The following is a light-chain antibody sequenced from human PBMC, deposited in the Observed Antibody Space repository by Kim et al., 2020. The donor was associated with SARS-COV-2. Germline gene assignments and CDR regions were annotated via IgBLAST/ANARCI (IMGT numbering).Light chain of an antibody. J-gene: IGLJ1*01. CDR3: QAWDSSTEV. V-gene: IGLV3-1*01. Sequence: VSPGQTATITCAEAQLGNKYASWYQQKPGQAPVLVIYQDTKRPSGIPERFSGSTSGNTATLTISGTQAMDEADYYCQAWDSSTEVFGTGTKVTVL. CDR1: QLGNKY. CDR2: QDT.